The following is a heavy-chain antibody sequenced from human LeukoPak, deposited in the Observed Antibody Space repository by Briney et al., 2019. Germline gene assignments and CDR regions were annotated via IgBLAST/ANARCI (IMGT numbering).Heavy chain of an antibody. CDR3: ARVPVGQYSYDS. CDR1: GFTFSSYS. V-gene: IGHV3-21*01. CDR2: ISISGYI. J-gene: IGHJ5*02. Sequence: GGSLRLSCAASGFTFSSYSMNWVRQAPGKGLEWVSSISISGYIYYADSVKGRFTISRDNAKNTLYLQMNTLRAEDTAVYYCARVPVGQYSYDSWGQGSLVTVSS. D-gene: IGHD5-18*01.